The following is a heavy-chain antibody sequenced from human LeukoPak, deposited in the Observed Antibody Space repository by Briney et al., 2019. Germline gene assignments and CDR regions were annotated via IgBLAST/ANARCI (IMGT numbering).Heavy chain of an antibody. J-gene: IGHJ4*02. Sequence: GGSLRLSCAASGFTFRRYEMIGVRQAPGKGLEWVSYISSSGSTIYYADSVKGRFTISRDNSKNTLYLQMNSLRAEDTAVYYCARGDDYGVAWYYIAFCCQGTLVTVSS. CDR3: ARGDDYGVAWYYIAF. D-gene: IGHD4/OR15-4a*01. CDR2: ISSSGSTI. CDR1: GFTFRRYE. V-gene: IGHV3-48*03.